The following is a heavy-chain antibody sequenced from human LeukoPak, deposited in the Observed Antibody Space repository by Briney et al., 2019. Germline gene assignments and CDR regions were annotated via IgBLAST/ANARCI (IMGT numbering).Heavy chain of an antibody. J-gene: IGHJ6*02. Sequence: SETLSLTCTVSGASISPNYWSWIRQFPGKGLEWIGFIYSDGRTEYSPSLKSRVTISVDTSNNQFSLRLTSVTAADTAVYYCAKGPLTMVRGVMGYYYGMDVWGQGTTVTVSS. CDR1: GASISPNY. CDR2: IYSDGRT. CDR3: AKGPLTMVRGVMGYYYGMDV. D-gene: IGHD3-10*01. V-gene: IGHV4-59*08.